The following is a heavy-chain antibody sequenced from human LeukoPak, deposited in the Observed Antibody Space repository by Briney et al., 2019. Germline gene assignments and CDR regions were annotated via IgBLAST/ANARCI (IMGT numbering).Heavy chain of an antibody. V-gene: IGHV5-51*01. CDR2: IYPDGSDT. CDR3: ARLGGDTYYFGSGSYPSWYFDL. CDR1: GYTFTSYW. D-gene: IGHD3-10*01. Sequence: GESLKISCQASGYTFTSYWIGWVRQMPGKGLECMGIIYPDGSDTTYSPSFQGQVTIYADKSFSTAYLQWSSLKASDTAIYSCARLGGDTYYFGSGSYPSWYFDLWGRGTLVTVSS. J-gene: IGHJ2*01.